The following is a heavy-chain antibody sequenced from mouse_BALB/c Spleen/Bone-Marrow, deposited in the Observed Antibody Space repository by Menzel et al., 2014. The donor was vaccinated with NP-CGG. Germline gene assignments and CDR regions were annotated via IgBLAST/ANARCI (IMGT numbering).Heavy chain of an antibody. J-gene: IGHJ4*01. D-gene: IGHD1-1*01. Sequence: VKLQESGGGLVQPGGSLKLSCAASRFDFXRYWMTWVRQAPGKGLEWIGEIKPDSRTINYSPSLKEKFIISRDNAKSTLYLQMSKVRSEDTALYYCARLGYYGAMAYWGQGTSVTVSS. CDR1: RFDFXRYW. V-gene: IGHV4-1*02. CDR3: ARLGYYGAMAY. CDR2: IKPDSRTI.